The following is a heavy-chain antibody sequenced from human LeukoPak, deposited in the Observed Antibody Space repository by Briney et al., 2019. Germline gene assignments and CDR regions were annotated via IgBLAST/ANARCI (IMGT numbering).Heavy chain of an antibody. CDR1: GFTFSSYG. CDR2: IRYDGSNN. V-gene: IGHV3-30*02. D-gene: IGHD3-22*01. CDR3: AKDPTHYRVWDYYETIGLSY. Sequence: GGSLRLSCAASGFTFSSYGMHWVRQAPGKGLEWVAFIRYDGSNNYYADSAKGRFTISRDNSKNTLNLQMNSLRAEDTAVYYCAKDPTHYRVWDYYETIGLSYWGQGTLVTVSS. J-gene: IGHJ4*02.